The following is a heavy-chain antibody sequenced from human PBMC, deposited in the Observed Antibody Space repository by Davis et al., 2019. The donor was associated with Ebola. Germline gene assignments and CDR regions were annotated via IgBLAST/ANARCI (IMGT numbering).Heavy chain of an antibody. CDR1: GFTFRSYA. Sequence: PGGSLRLSCAASGFTFRSYAMSWVRQAPGKGLEWVSAISGSGGSTYYADSVKGRFTISRDNSKNTLYLQMNSLRAEDTAVYYCAKHDYSKLQYYYYYMDVWGKGTTVTVSS. CDR3: AKHDYSKLQYYYYYMDV. CDR2: ISGSGGST. J-gene: IGHJ6*03. V-gene: IGHV3-23*01. D-gene: IGHD4-11*01.